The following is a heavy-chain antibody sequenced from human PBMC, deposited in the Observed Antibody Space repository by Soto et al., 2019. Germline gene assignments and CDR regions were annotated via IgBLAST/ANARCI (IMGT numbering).Heavy chain of an antibody. CDR1: GYTLTSYY. Sequence: GASVKVSCKASGYTLTSYYMHWVRQAPGQGLEWMGIINPSGGSTSYAQKFQGRVTMTRDTSTSTVYMELSSLRSEDTAVYYCAREITMVRVHYYYYGMDVWGQGTTVTVSS. J-gene: IGHJ6*02. D-gene: IGHD3-10*01. CDR3: AREITMVRVHYYYYGMDV. CDR2: INPSGGST. V-gene: IGHV1-46*01.